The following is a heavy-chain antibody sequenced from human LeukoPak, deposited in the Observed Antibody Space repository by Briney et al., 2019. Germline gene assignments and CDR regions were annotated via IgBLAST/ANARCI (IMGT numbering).Heavy chain of an antibody. D-gene: IGHD5-12*01. CDR3: AKDGKVWWLPDY. CDR2: ISYDGSNK. Sequence: PGGSLRLSCAASGFTFSSYGMHWVRQAPGKGLEWVAVISYDGSNKYYADSVKGRFTISRDNSKNTLYLQMNSLRAEDTAVYYCAKDGKVWWLPDYWGQGTLVTVSS. CDR1: GFTFSSYG. V-gene: IGHV3-30*18. J-gene: IGHJ4*02.